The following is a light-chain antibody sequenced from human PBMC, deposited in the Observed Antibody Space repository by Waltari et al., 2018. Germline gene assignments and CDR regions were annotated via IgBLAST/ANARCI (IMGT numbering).Light chain of an antibody. V-gene: IGKV3-20*01. CDR3: EQYDGSVLT. CDR2: GAS. Sequence: IVLTQSPDTLSLSPGESATLSCRASQAIGHNFLVGYQQKPGQAPRLLIHGASRRATGVPDRFSGSGSGTDFALTISRLEVEDFAVYYCEQYDGSVLTFGGGTKLEIK. J-gene: IGKJ4*01. CDR1: QAIGHNF.